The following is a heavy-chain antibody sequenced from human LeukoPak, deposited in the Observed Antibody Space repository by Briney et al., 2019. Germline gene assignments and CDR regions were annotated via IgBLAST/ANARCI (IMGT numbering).Heavy chain of an antibody. D-gene: IGHD6-6*01. CDR2: IYYSGST. Sequence: SETLSLTCTVSGGSISSYYWSWIRQPPGKGLEWIGYIYYSGSTNYNPSLKSRVTISVDTSKNQFSLKRSSVTAADTAVYYCARHVGYSSSPPFDYWGEGTLVTVSS. CDR3: ARHVGYSSSPPFDY. V-gene: IGHV4-59*08. CDR1: GGSISSYY. J-gene: IGHJ4*02.